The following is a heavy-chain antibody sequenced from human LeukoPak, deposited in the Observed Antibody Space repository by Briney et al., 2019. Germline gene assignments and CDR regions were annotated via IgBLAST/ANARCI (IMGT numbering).Heavy chain of an antibody. CDR1: GFTVSDNY. CDR2: IYNTGAT. D-gene: IGHD1-26*01. Sequence: PGGYLRLSCAASGFTVSDNYMTWVRQAPGKGLEWVSSIYNTGATHYAESVKGRFTISRDNSKNTLFLQMNSLRAEDMAVYYCARIEWERLGRAFDIWGQGTMVTVSS. V-gene: IGHV3-53*01. CDR3: ARIEWERLGRAFDI. J-gene: IGHJ3*02.